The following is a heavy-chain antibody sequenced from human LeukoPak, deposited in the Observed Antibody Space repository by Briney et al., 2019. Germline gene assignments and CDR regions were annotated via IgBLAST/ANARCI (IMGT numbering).Heavy chain of an antibody. V-gene: IGHV1-69*01. D-gene: IGHD3-3*01. CDR1: GGTFSSYA. Sequence: SVKVSCKASGGTFSSYAISWVRQAPGQGLEWMGGIIPIFGTANYAQKFQGRVTITADESTSTAYMELSSLRSEDTAVYYCATHTIFGVVINSGWFDPWGQGTLVTVSS. CDR2: IIPIFGTA. J-gene: IGHJ5*02. CDR3: ATHTIFGVVINSGWFDP.